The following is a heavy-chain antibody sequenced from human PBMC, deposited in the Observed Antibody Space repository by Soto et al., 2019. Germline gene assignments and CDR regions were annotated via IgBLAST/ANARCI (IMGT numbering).Heavy chain of an antibody. CDR1: GYTFTSYY. Sequence: ASVKVSCKASGYTFTSYYMHWVRQAPGQGLEWMGIINPSGGSTSYAQKFQGRVTMTRDTSTSIVYMELSSLGSEDTAVYYCARANNIAAAGTYGMDVWGQGTTVTVSS. CDR3: ARANNIAAAGTYGMDV. J-gene: IGHJ6*02. CDR2: INPSGGST. V-gene: IGHV1-46*01. D-gene: IGHD6-13*01.